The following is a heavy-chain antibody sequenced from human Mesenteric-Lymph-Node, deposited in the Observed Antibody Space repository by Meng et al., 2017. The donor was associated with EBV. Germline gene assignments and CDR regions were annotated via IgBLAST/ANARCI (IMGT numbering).Heavy chain of an antibody. D-gene: IGHD2-8*01. Sequence: QVQLQESGPGLVKPSETLSLTCTVSGGSISNYDWSWIRQPPGKGLEWIGYIHYGGATNYNPSLSGRVTISIDTPKNQFSLKLSSVTAADTAVYYCAREIVRNWFDPWGQGTLVTVSS. V-gene: IGHV4-59*01. CDR1: GGSISNYD. J-gene: IGHJ5*02. CDR2: IHYGGAT. CDR3: AREIVRNWFDP.